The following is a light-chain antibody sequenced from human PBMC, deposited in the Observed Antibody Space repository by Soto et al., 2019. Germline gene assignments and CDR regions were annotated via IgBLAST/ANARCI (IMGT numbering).Light chain of an antibody. CDR1: QSVSGN. Sequence: EIVLTQSPATLSVSPGERATLSCRASQSVSGNLAWYQQKPGQAPRILLYGASTRATSIPARCSGSGCGTAFTFTISSLQSEDFAVFYCQQENNWPPITFGQGTRLEIK. V-gene: IGKV3-15*01. CDR3: QQENNWPPIT. J-gene: IGKJ5*01. CDR2: GAS.